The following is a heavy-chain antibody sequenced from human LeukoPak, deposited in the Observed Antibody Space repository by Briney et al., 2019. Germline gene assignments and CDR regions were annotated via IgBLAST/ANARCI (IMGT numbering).Heavy chain of an antibody. CDR1: GFTFSNSW. J-gene: IGHJ5*02. V-gene: IGHV3-7*01. CDR2: INEDGGEI. D-gene: IGHD2-15*01. Sequence: PGGSLRLSCAASGFTFSNSWMTWVRQAPKKGLEWVASINEDGGEIHYVDSVKGRFTISRDNAKNSLYLQMNSLRADDTAVYYCARESYCSGGSCYSEGWFDPWGQGTLVTVSS. CDR3: ARESYCSGGSCYSEGWFDP.